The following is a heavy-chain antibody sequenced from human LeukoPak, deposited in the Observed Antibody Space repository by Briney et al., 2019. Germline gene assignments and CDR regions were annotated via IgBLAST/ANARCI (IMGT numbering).Heavy chain of an antibody. V-gene: IGHV4-39*07. J-gene: IGHJ6*02. CDR1: GGSISSSSYY. Sequence: SETLSLTCTVSGGSISSSSYYWGWIRQPPGKGLEWIGSIYYSGSTYYNPSLKSRVTISVDTSKNQSSLKLSSVTAADTAVYYCAKDHLDTAILGYYYYYGMDVWGQGTTVTVSS. CDR2: IYYSGST. CDR3: AKDHLDTAILGYYYYYGMDV. D-gene: IGHD5-18*01.